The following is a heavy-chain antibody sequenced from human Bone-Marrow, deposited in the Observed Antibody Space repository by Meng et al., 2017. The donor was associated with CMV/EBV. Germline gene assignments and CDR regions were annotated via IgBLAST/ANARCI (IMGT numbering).Heavy chain of an antibody. Sequence: ASVKVSCKASGYTFTGYYMHWVRQAPGQGLEWMGCINPNSGDTYYAQNFQGRVTMTRDMSLSTAYMELSRLRSDDTAVYYCARATITGYFDYWGQGTLVTVSS. J-gene: IGHJ4*02. CDR1: GYTFTGYY. V-gene: IGHV1-2*02. CDR3: ARATITGYFDY. D-gene: IGHD5-12*01. CDR2: INPNSGDT.